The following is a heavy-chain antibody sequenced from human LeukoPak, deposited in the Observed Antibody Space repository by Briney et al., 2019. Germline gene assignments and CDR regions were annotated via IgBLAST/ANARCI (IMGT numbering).Heavy chain of an antibody. CDR3: ARVGVGSIDY. CDR1: GGSISSGDYY. D-gene: IGHD1-26*01. Sequence: SETLSLTCTVSGGSISSGDYYWSWIRQPPGKGLEWIGYIYYSGSTYYNPSLKSRVTISVDTSKNQFSLKLSSVTAADAAVYYCARVGVGSIDYWGQGTLVTVSS. J-gene: IGHJ4*02. V-gene: IGHV4-30-4*01. CDR2: IYYSGST.